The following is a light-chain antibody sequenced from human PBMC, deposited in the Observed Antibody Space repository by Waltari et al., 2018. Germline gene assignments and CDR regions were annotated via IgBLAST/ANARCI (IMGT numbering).Light chain of an antibody. J-gene: IGLJ3*02. CDR3: AAWDDRLGGVV. V-gene: IGLV1-44*01. CDR2: NDD. Sequence: QSVLTQPPSASGTPGQRVTISCSGSRFNIGSRTVNWYLHLPGTAPKLLIYNDDERPSGFPDRFSASKSDTSAALGINGLQSEDEADYYCAAWDDRLGGVVFGGGTKLTVL. CDR1: RFNIGSRT.